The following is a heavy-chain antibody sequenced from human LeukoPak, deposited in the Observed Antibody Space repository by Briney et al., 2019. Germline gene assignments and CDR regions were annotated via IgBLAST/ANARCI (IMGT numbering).Heavy chain of an antibody. D-gene: IGHD1-26*01. Sequence: PGGSLRLSCATSGFTFSSYAMHWVREAPGKGLEWVAVIWYDGSNKYYADSVKGRFTISRDNTKNTLYLQMNSLRAEDTAVYYCARDQRRELPAYYFDYWGQGTLVTVSS. CDR3: ARDQRRELPAYYFDY. CDR2: IWYDGSNK. CDR1: GFTFSSYA. V-gene: IGHV3-33*08. J-gene: IGHJ4*02.